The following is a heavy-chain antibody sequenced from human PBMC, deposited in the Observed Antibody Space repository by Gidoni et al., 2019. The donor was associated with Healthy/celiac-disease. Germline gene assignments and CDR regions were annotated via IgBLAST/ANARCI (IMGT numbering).Heavy chain of an antibody. V-gene: IGHV3-53*01. J-gene: IGHJ4*02. CDR2: IYSGGST. CDR3: ARDRGHYYGNFDY. CDR1: GFTVSSNY. D-gene: IGHD3-10*01. Sequence: EVQLVESGGGLIQPGGSLRLSGAASGFTVSSNYMSWVRQAPGKGLEWVSVIYSGGSTYYADSVKGRFTISSDNSKNTLYLQMNSLRAEDTAVYYCARDRGHYYGNFDYWGQGTLVTVSS.